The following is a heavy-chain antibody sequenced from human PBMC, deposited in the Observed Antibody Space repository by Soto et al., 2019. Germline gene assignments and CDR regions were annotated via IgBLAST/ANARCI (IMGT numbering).Heavy chain of an antibody. CDR2: ISYDGTNK. D-gene: IGHD4-17*01. CDR1: GFTFSTYG. CDR3: AKDLQSYGDYDYYCYGMDV. V-gene: IGHV3-30*18. J-gene: IGHJ6*02. Sequence: QVQLVESGGGEVQPGRSLTISCAASGFTFSTYGMHWVSQTPVKGLEWVAVISYDGTNKFYSDSVKGRFTLSRDNFKNTLTLKMNSLRADDTAVYSCAKDLQSYGDYDYYCYGMDVWGLGTRVTVSS.